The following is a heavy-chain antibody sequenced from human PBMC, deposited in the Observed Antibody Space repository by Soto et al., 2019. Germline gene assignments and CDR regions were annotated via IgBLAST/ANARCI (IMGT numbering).Heavy chain of an antibody. D-gene: IGHD4-17*01. CDR3: ARDYGLVHGDYRVNYFDY. J-gene: IGHJ4*02. CDR1: GFTFSSYG. V-gene: IGHV3-33*01. Sequence: GGSLRLSCAASGFTFSSYGMHWVRQAPGKGLEWVAVIWYDGSNKYYADSVKGRFTISRDNSKNTLYLQMNSLRAEDTAVYYCARDYGLVHGDYRVNYFDYWGQGTLVTVSS. CDR2: IWYDGSNK.